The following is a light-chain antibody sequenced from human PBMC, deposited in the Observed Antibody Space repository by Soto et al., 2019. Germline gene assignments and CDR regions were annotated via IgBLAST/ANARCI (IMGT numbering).Light chain of an antibody. V-gene: IGKV1-5*01. J-gene: IGKJ1*01. CDR1: QTINNW. CDR3: QHYNSYPWT. CDR2: HAS. Sequence: DIQMTQSPSTLSASIGDRVTITCRASQTINNWLAWYQQKPGKAPNLLIFHASNLETGVPSRFSGSAFGTEFTLTISSLQPDYFSTYYCQHYNSYPWTFGQGPKV.